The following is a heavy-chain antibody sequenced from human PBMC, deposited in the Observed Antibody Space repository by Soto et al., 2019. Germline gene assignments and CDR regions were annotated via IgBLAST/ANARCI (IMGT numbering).Heavy chain of an antibody. V-gene: IGHV3-48*03. CDR3: ARALIPYCSSTSCRSTDAFDI. J-gene: IGHJ3*02. CDR1: GFTFSSYE. CDR2: ISSSGSTI. Sequence: EVQLVESGGGLGQPGGSLRLSCAASGFTFSSYEMNWVRQAPGKGLEWVSYISSSGSTIYYADSVKGRFTISRDNAKNSLYLQMNSLRAEDTAVYYCARALIPYCSSTSCRSTDAFDIWGQGTMVTVSS. D-gene: IGHD2-2*01.